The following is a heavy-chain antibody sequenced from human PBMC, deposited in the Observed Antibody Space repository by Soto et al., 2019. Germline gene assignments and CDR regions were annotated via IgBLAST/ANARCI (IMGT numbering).Heavy chain of an antibody. D-gene: IGHD2-21*01. J-gene: IGHJ4*02. CDR3: TAGGRGIGIFFDS. V-gene: IGHV3-23*01. CDR2: ISGSDDRT. Sequence: ELQLLEAGGCLEQPGGALRLSCVASVLTFSNYAMNGIRQAPGKGLERVSSISGSDDRTFFADSVKGRFSIFRDNYTDTVFLQLNNLRGAEAALYYCTAGGRGIGIFFDSWGQGTLVSVSS. CDR1: VLTFSNYA.